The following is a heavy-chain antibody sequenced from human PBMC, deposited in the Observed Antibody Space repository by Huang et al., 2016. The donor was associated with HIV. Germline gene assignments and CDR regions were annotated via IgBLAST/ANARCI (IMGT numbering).Heavy chain of an antibody. CDR2: CRRDVGET. CDR1: GDTFLRYD. J-gene: IGHJ4*02. Sequence: QVRLVQSGAEVKKPGASLKVSCKADGDTFLRYDISGVRQAPGQGLEWVGRCRRDVGETRYAKRFQGRLPMTRDQSTSTAYRELRGLGADDTAGYYCARDREFSSGWGWAGYYLDYWGQGTPVLVSS. D-gene: IGHD6-19*01. V-gene: IGHV1-18*04. CDR3: ARDREFSSGWGWAGYYLDY.